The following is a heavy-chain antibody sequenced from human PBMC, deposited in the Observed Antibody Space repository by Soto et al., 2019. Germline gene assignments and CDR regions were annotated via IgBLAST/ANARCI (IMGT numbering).Heavy chain of an antibody. CDR1: GFTFSSYW. D-gene: IGHD3-3*01. CDR3: ARGLKIFTIFGVVRANWFDP. V-gene: IGHV3-74*01. CDR2: INSDGSST. Sequence: GGSLRLSCAASGFTFSSYWMHWVRQAPGKGLVWVSRINSDGSSTSYADSVKGRFTISRDNAKNTLYLQMNSLRAEDTAVYYCARGLKIFTIFGVVRANWFDPWGQGTLVTVSS. J-gene: IGHJ5*02.